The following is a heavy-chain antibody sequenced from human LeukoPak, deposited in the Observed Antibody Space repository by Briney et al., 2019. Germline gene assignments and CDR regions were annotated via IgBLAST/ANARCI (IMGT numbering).Heavy chain of an antibody. CDR2: ISYDGSNK. D-gene: IGHD2-21*01. Sequence: PGRSLRLSCAASGFTFSSYAMHWVRQAPGKGLEWVAVISYDGSNKYYADSVKGRFTISRDNSKNTLYLQMNSLRGEDTAVYYCAKERGGEFDYWGQGTLVTVSS. J-gene: IGHJ4*02. CDR3: AKERGGEFDY. CDR1: GFTFSSYA. V-gene: IGHV3-30*04.